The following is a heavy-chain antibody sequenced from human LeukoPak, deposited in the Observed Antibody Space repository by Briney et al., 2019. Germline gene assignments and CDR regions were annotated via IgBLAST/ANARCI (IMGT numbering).Heavy chain of an antibody. D-gene: IGHD5/OR15-5a*01. Sequence: PSETLSLTCTVSGYSISSGYYWGWIRQPPGKGLEWIGSIYHSGSTYYNPSLKSRVTISVDTSKNQFSLKLSSVTAADTAVYYCARSLPASRAFDIWGQGTMVTVSS. CDR1: GYSISSGYY. CDR2: IYHSGST. J-gene: IGHJ3*02. V-gene: IGHV4-38-2*02. CDR3: ARSLPASRAFDI.